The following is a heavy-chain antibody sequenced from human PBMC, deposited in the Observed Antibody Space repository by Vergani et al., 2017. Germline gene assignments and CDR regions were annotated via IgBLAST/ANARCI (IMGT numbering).Heavy chain of an antibody. CDR3: TRAYSDYDILTGYGGY. D-gene: IGHD3-9*01. Sequence: EVQLVESGGGLVKPGRSLRLSCTASGFTFGDYAMSWFRQAPGKGLEWVGFIRSKAYGGTTEYAASVKGRFTISRDDSKSIAYLQMNSLKTEDTAVYYXTRAYSDYDILTGYGGYWGQGTLVTVSS. J-gene: IGHJ4*02. CDR1: GFTFGDYA. CDR2: IRSKAYGGTT. V-gene: IGHV3-49*05.